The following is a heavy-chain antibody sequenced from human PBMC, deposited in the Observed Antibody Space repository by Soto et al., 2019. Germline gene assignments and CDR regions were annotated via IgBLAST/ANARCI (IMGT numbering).Heavy chain of an antibody. J-gene: IGHJ4*02. D-gene: IGHD1-1*01. CDR3: ATTTGGAPTPYY. V-gene: IGHV1-69*04. CDR2: IIPILGIA. Sequence: GASVQVSCKASGYTFTSYAISWVRQAPGQGLEWMGRIIPILGIASYAQKFQGRVTITAAKSTSTAYMELSSLRSEDTAVYYCATTTGGAPTPYYWGQGTLVTVS. CDR1: GYTFTSYA.